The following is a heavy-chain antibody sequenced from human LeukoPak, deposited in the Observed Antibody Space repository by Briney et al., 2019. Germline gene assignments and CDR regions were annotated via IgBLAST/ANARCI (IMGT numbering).Heavy chain of an antibody. V-gene: IGHV1-24*01. D-gene: IGHD2-21*01. CDR3: ATGEPNCGTTYCRIRHYYYMDV. CDR2: FDPEDGET. J-gene: IGHJ6*03. Sequence: GASVNVSCKVSGYTLIELSMHWVRQAPGKGLEWMGGFDPEDGETIYAQKFQGRVTMTEDTSTDTAYMELSSLRSEDTAVYYCATGEPNCGTTYCRIRHYYYMDVWGKGTTVTVSS. CDR1: GYTLIELS.